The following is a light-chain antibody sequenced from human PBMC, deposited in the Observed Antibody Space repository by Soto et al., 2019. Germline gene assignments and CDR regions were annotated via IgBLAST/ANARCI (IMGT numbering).Light chain of an antibody. V-gene: IGKV1-39*01. CDR2: AAS. CDR1: QSIYTY. CDR3: QQSFRTPYT. Sequence: DIPMTQSPSSLSASVGDRITITCRAGQSIYTYLNWYQQRPGKAPKLLIFAASNLQSGVPSRFSGSGSGTDFTLTISSLQPEDFADYYCQQSFRTPYTFGQGTSLEI. J-gene: IGKJ2*01.